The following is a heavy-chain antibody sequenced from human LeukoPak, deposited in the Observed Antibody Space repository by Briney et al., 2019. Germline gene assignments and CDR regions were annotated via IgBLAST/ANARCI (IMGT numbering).Heavy chain of an antibody. J-gene: IGHJ6*02. CDR1: GFTFSSSG. Sequence: PGGSLRLSCAASGFTFSSSGMHWVRQAPGKGLEWVAVISYDGRSKYYGDSVKGRLTISRDNSKNTLYLQMNSLRAEDSAVYYCAKDLGYYSSYYYGMDVWGQGTTVTVSS. CDR3: AKDLGYYSSYYYGMDV. D-gene: IGHD4-11*01. CDR2: ISYDGRSK. V-gene: IGHV3-30*18.